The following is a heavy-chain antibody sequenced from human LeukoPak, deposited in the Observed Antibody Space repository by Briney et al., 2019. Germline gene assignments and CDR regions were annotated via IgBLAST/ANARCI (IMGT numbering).Heavy chain of an antibody. D-gene: IGHD3-22*01. Sequence: PGGSLRLSCAASGFTFSSYRMNWVRQAPGKGLEWVSYISGNRLTIYYADSVRGRFTISRDNAKNSLYLQMNSLRAEDTAVYYCARDYYDSSGYYDPGMDVWGKGTTVTVSS. CDR3: ARDYYDSSGYYDPGMDV. J-gene: IGHJ6*03. V-gene: IGHV3-48*04. CDR1: GFTFSSYR. CDR2: ISGNRLTI.